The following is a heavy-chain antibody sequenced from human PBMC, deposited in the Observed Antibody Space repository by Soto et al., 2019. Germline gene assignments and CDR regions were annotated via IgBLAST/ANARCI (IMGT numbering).Heavy chain of an antibody. Sequence: QVELVESGGGLVQPGTSLRLSCAASGFIFRNYAMHWVRQAPGKGLEWVADISYDERNIHYPDSVKGRFTISRDNSKNTLFLPMNNLRPEDTAVYYCARDSWGFDCWGQGNLGTVSS. V-gene: IGHV3-30*04. J-gene: IGHJ4*02. CDR1: GFIFRNYA. CDR2: ISYDERNI. CDR3: ARDSWGFDC. D-gene: IGHD2-15*01.